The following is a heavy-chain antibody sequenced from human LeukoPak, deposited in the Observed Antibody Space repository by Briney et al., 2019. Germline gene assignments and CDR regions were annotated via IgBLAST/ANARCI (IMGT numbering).Heavy chain of an antibody. D-gene: IGHD2-2*01. CDR2: INHSGST. Sequence: SETLSLTCAVYGGSFSGYYWSWIRQPPGKGLEWIGEINHSGSTNYNPSLKSRVTISVDTSKNQFSLKLSPVTAADTAVYYCARGYRAWGMDVWGQGTTVTVSS. V-gene: IGHV4-34*01. J-gene: IGHJ6*02. CDR3: ARGYRAWGMDV. CDR1: GGSFSGYY.